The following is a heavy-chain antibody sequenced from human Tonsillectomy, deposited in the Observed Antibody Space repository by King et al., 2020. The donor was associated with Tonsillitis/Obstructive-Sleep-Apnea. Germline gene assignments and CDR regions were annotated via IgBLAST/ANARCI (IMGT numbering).Heavy chain of an antibody. Sequence: QLQESGPGLVKPSETLSLTCTVSGGSISSYYWSWIRQPPGKGLEWIGYIFSSGSTNYNPSLKSRVTISVDTSKNQFSLKLSSVTAADTAVYYCERQYNVYNWFDPWGQGTLVTVSS. V-gene: IGHV4-59*08. CDR3: ERQYNVYNWFDP. CDR2: IFSSGST. J-gene: IGHJ5*02. D-gene: IGHD1-14*01. CDR1: GGSISSYY.